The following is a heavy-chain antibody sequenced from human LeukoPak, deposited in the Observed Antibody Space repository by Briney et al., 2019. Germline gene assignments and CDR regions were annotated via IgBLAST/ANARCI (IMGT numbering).Heavy chain of an antibody. CDR3: ARVSTTVAGSDYLDY. CDR2: IRKRPNSYTT. Sequence: AGGSLRLSCAASGFTFSDHFMDWVRQAPGKGLEWVGRIRKRPNSYTTECAASVQGRFAISRDDSKNSLYLQMNSLKTEDTAVYYCARVSTTVAGSDYLDYWGQETQVTISS. V-gene: IGHV3-72*01. CDR1: GFTFSDHF. D-gene: IGHD6-19*01. J-gene: IGHJ4*02.